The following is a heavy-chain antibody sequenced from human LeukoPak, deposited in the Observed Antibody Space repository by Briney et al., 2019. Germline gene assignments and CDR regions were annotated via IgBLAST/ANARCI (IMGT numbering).Heavy chain of an antibody. CDR3: GRGHWGLDY. CDR2: ITYSSTYI. J-gene: IGHJ4*02. Sequence: GGSLRLSCAASGFTFSNYNMNWVRQAPGKVLERVSSITYSSTYIYYADSVKGRFTTSRDNAKSSLYLQMNSLRAEDTAVYYCGRGHWGLDYWGQGALVTVSS. CDR1: GFTFSNYN. V-gene: IGHV3-21*01. D-gene: IGHD7-27*01.